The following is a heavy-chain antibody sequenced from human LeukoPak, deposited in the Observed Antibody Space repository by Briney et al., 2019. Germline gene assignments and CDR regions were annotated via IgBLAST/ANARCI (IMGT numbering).Heavy chain of an antibody. D-gene: IGHD3-3*01. CDR3: ARMFYVFGSGYRVLYFAY. CDR1: GGSFSGYY. CDR2: INHSGST. Sequence: SETLSLTCAVYGGSFSGYYWSWIRQPPGKGLEWIGEINHSGSTNYNPSLKSRVTISVDTSKNQFSLKLSSVTAADTAVYYCARMFYVFGSGYRVLYFAYGGKGTLATASS. J-gene: IGHJ4*02. V-gene: IGHV4-34*01.